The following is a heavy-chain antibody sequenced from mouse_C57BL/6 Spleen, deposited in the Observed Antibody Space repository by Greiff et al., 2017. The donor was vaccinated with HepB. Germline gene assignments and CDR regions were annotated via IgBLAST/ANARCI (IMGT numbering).Heavy chain of an antibody. CDR1: GFTFSSYT. CDR3: ARGDYDRDWYFDV. CDR2: ISGGGGNT. J-gene: IGHJ1*03. D-gene: IGHD2-4*01. Sequence: DVMLVESGGGLVKPGGSLKLSCAASGFTFSSYTMSWVRQTPEKRLEWVATISGGGGNTYYPDSVKGRFTISRDNAKNTLYLQMSSLRSEDTALYYCARGDYDRDWYFDVWGTGTTVTVSS. V-gene: IGHV5-9*01.